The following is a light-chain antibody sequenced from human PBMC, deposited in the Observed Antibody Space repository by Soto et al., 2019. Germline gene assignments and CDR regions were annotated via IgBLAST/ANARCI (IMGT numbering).Light chain of an antibody. J-gene: IGLJ2*01. CDR1: NIGSKS. V-gene: IGLV3-21*04. CDR3: QVWDSSSDHVV. Sequence: SYELTQPPSVSVAPGKTARITCGGNNIGSKSVHWYQQKPGQAPVLVIYYDNDRPSGIPERFSGSNSGNTATLTISRVEAGDEAEYYCQVWDSSSDHVVFGGGTKVTVL. CDR2: YDN.